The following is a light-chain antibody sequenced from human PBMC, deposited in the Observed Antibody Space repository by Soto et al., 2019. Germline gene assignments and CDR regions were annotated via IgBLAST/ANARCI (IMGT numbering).Light chain of an antibody. CDR1: SSNIGANYD. Sequence: QSVLTQPPSVSGAPGQRVTISCTGSSSNIGANYDVHWYQQRPGTAPKLLIFGNSNRPSGVPDRFSGSKSGTSASLAITGLQAEDEGEYNCQSYDSTLSARYVFGTGTKVTVL. CDR3: QSYDSTLSARYV. V-gene: IGLV1-40*01. CDR2: GNS. J-gene: IGLJ1*01.